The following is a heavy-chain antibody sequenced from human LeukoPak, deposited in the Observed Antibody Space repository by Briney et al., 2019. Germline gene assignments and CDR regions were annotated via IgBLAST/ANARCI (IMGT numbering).Heavy chain of an antibody. Sequence: SETLSLTCTASGSSISSYYWCWMRQPPGKGLEFIGYIYYSGSTNYNPSLKSRVTISVDTSKNQFSLKLTSVTAADTAVYYCASVDHCHYNTVYSLYYWGQGTLVTVSS. CDR1: GSSISSYY. CDR3: ASVDHCHYNTVYSLYY. J-gene: IGHJ4*02. V-gene: IGHV4-59*01. CDR2: IYYSGST. D-gene: IGHD3-9*01.